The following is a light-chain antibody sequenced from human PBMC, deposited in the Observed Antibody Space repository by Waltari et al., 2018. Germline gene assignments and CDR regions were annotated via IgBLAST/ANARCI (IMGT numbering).Light chain of an antibody. CDR2: DDN. Sequence: QSALTQPASVSGSPGQSITISCTGTSSDVGNYNLVSWYQQYPGKAPKVMIYDDNRRPSGVSALFSGSQSGNTACLTISGVQTEDEADYYCCSYAGSYTWVFGGGTNLTVL. V-gene: IGLV2-23*01. J-gene: IGLJ3*02. CDR1: SSDVGNYNL. CDR3: CSYAGSYTWV.